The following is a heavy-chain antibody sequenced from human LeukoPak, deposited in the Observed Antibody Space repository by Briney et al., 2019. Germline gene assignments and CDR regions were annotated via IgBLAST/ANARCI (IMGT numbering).Heavy chain of an antibody. CDR3: ANYRS. V-gene: IGHV3-23*01. Sequence: PGGSLRLSCAASGFTFSTYNMNWVRQAPGKGLEWVSGISGSGSSTHYADSVKGRFTISRDNSKSTLYLQMSSLRDEDTAVYYCANYRSWGQGTLVTVSS. CDR1: GFTFSTYN. D-gene: IGHD1-14*01. J-gene: IGHJ4*02. CDR2: ISGSGSST.